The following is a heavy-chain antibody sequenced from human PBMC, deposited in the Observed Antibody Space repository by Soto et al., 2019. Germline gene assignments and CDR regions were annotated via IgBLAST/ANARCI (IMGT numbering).Heavy chain of an antibody. J-gene: IGHJ3*02. D-gene: IGHD3-9*01. Sequence: QVQLVQSGAEVKKPGASVKVSCKASGYTFTSYGISWVRQAPVQGLEWMGWIRAYNGNTNYAQKLKGRVTMTTDTSTCTAYMELRSLRSDDTAVYYCARDQGRYFDWRGAFDIWGQGTMVTVSS. CDR2: IRAYNGNT. CDR1: GYTFTSYG. CDR3: ARDQGRYFDWRGAFDI. V-gene: IGHV1-18*01.